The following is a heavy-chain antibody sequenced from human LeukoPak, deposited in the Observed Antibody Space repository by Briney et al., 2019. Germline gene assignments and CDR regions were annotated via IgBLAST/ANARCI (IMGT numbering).Heavy chain of an antibody. D-gene: IGHD5-18*01. CDR1: GGSFSGYY. J-gene: IGHJ5*02. CDR2: INHSGST. Sequence: SETLSLTCAVYGGSFSGYYWSWIRQPPGKGLEWIGEINHSGSTNYNPSLKSRVTISVDTSKNQFSLKLSSVTAADTAVFYCARGRRGYSYGPTGWFDPWGQGTLVTVSS. V-gene: IGHV4-34*01. CDR3: ARGRRGYSYGPTGWFDP.